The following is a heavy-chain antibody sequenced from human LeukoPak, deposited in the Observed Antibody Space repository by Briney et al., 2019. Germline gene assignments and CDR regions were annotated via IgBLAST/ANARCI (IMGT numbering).Heavy chain of an antibody. Sequence: SETLSLTCTVSGGSISSYYWSWIRQPPGKGLEWIGYIYYSGSTNYNPSLKSRVTISVDTSKNQFSLKLSSVTAADTAVYYCARGPESGSYFDYWGQGTLVTVSS. V-gene: IGHV4-59*01. CDR1: GGSISSYY. CDR3: ARGPESGSYFDY. D-gene: IGHD1-26*01. J-gene: IGHJ4*02. CDR2: IYYSGST.